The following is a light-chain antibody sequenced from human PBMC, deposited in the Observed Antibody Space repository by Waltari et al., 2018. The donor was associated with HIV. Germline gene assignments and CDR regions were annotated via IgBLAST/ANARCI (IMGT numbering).Light chain of an antibody. CDR2: DVT. CDR1: SSNIGADYF. J-gene: IGLJ2*01. Sequence: QSVLTQPPSVSGAPGQRVTISCTGSSSNIGADYFVPWYQHHPNKGPKLLIYDVTKRPSGVPDRFSGSKSGNTASLTISGLQAEDEADYYCCSYADTYFVLFGGRTTLTVL. V-gene: IGLV1-40*01. CDR3: CSYADTYFVL.